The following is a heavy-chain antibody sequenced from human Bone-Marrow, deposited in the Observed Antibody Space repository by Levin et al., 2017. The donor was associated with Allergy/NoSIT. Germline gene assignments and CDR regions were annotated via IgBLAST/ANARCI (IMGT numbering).Heavy chain of an antibody. D-gene: IGHD3-10*01. V-gene: IGHV3-30-3*01. CDR2: ISYDGSNK. CDR1: GFTFSTYA. CDR3: ARDRGYYGSGRYSDFDY. J-gene: IGHJ4*02. Sequence: GGSLRLSCAASGFTFSTYAMHWVRQAPGKGLEWVAVISYDGSNKYYADSVKGRFTISRDNSKNTLYLQMNSLRAEDTAVYYCARDRGYYGSGRYSDFDYWGQGTLVTVSS.